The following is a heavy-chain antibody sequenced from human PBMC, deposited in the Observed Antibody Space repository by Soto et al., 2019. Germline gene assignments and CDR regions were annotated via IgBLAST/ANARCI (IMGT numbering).Heavy chain of an antibody. Sequence: GGSVKVSCKASGYTFTSYGISWVRQAPGQGLEWMGWISAYNGNTNYAQKLQGRVTMTTDTSTSTAYMELRSLRSDDTAVYYCARDRGSYDYGDYSYMDVWGKGTTVTVSS. V-gene: IGHV1-18*01. J-gene: IGHJ6*03. CDR2: ISAYNGNT. D-gene: IGHD4-17*01. CDR3: ARDRGSYDYGDYSYMDV. CDR1: GYTFTSYG.